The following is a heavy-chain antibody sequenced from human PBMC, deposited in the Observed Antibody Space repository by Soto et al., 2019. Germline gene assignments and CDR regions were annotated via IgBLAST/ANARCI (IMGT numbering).Heavy chain of an antibody. V-gene: IGHV3-23*01. J-gene: IGHJ4*02. CDR3: VKAPLGNFSGRRCYSLDH. D-gene: IGHD2-15*01. CDR1: GFTFSIYA. CDR2: ISGSDDGT. Sequence: EVQLLESGGRLVQPGGSLRLSCAASGFTFSIYAMSWVRQSPARGLEWVSAISGSDDGTYHADSVRGRFTISRDNSKSTLYLQMNSLRVEDTAVYYCVKAPLGNFSGRRCYSLDHWGRGTLVTVSS.